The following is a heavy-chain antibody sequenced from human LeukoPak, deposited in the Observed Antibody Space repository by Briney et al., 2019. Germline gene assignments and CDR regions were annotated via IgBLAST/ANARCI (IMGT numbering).Heavy chain of an antibody. CDR3: ARSPSSTMREH. D-gene: IGHD2-2*01. Sequence: PGGSLRFSWAASGSTFSSYWMQWVRQAPGKGLVWVSRINSDGSSTRYADSVKGRFTTSRDNAKNTVYLEMNSLRAEDTAVYYCARSPSSTMREHWAHGTLVTVSS. CDR1: GSTFSSYW. V-gene: IGHV3-74*01. J-gene: IGHJ1*01. CDR2: INSDGSST.